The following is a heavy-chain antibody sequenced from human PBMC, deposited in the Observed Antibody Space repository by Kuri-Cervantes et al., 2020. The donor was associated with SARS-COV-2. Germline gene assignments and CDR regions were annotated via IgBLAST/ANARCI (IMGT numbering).Heavy chain of an antibody. CDR3: ARSTAGYSSSWYTDY. CDR1: GYTFTSYY. D-gene: IGHD6-13*01. V-gene: IGHV1-46*03. Sequence: SVKVSWKASGYTFTSYYMHWVRQAPGQGLEWMGIINPSGGSTSYAQKFQGRVTMTRDTSTSTVYMELSSLRSEDTAVYYCARSTAGYSSSWYTDYWGQGTLVTVSS. J-gene: IGHJ4*02. CDR2: INPSGGST.